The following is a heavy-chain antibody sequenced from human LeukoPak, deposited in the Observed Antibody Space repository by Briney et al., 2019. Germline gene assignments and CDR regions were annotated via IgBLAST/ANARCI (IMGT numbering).Heavy chain of an antibody. CDR3: ARPREDIVLIT. D-gene: IGHD2-8*01. CDR2: IYYSGST. V-gene: IGHV4-59*08. J-gene: IGHJ5*02. CDR1: GGSISSYY. Sequence: PSETLSLTCTVSGGSISSYYWSWIRQPPGKGLEWIGYIYYSGSTNYNPSLKSRVTISVDTSKNQFSLKLSPVTAADTAVYYCARPREDIVLITWGQGTLVTVSS.